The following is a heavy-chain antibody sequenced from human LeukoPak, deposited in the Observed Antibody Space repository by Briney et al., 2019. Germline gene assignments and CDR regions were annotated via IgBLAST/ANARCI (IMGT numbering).Heavy chain of an antibody. CDR1: GFTFSNYW. J-gene: IGHJ4*02. Sequence: PGGSLRLSCAASGFTFSNYWMHWVRQAPGKGLEWVANIKQDGSEKFYVDSVKGRFTISRDNAKNSLYLQMNSLRVEDTAVYYCARDWNVGPMGIDYWGQGTLVTVSS. CDR2: IKQDGSEK. D-gene: IGHD1-26*01. CDR3: ARDWNVGPMGIDY. V-gene: IGHV3-7*01.